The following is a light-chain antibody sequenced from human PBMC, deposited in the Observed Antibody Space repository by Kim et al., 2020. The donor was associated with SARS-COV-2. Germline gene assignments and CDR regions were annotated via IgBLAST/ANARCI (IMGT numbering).Light chain of an antibody. CDR1: QSISTW. CDR2: KAS. J-gene: IGKJ2*01. Sequence: SAFVGDRVTITCRASQSISTWLAWYQQKPGKAPNLLIYKASTLENGGPSRFSGSGSGTEFTLTISSLQPDDFSTYYCQHYNSFPYTFGQGTKLEI. V-gene: IGKV1-5*03. CDR3: QHYNSFPYT.